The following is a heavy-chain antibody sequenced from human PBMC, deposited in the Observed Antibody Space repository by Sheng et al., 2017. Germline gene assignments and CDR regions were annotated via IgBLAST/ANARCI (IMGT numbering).Heavy chain of an antibody. Sequence: QVQLVQSGAEVKKPGASVKVSCKASGYTFTSYGISWVRQAPGQGLEWMGWISAYNGNTNYAQKLQGRVTMTTDTSTSTAYMELRSLRSDDTAVYYCARSWDDFWSGYPGAIGNWFDPWGQGTLVTVSS. CDR2: ISAYNGNT. V-gene: IGHV1-18*01. D-gene: IGHD3-3*01. CDR1: GYTFTSYG. CDR3: ARSWDDFWSGYPGAIGNWFDP. J-gene: IGHJ5*02.